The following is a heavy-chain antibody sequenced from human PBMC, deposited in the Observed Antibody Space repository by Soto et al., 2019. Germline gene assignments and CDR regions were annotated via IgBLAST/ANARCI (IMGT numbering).Heavy chain of an antibody. CDR1: GFTFSSYG. V-gene: IGHV3-30*18. D-gene: IGHD3-10*01. J-gene: IGHJ4*02. CDR2: ISYDGSNK. Sequence: GGSLRLSCAASGFTFSSYGMHWVRQAPGKGLEWVAVISYDGSNKYYADSVKGRFTISRDNSKNTLYLQMNSLRAEDTAVYYCAKDPHYYGSGSPPSDYWGQGTLVTVSS. CDR3: AKDPHYYGSGSPPSDY.